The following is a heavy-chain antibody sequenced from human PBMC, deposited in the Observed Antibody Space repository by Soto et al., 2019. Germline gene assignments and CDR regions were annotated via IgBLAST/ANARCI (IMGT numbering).Heavy chain of an antibody. D-gene: IGHD3-3*01. CDR1: GFTFGDYP. V-gene: IGHV3-49*03. CDR2: IRSKAYGGTT. J-gene: IGHJ1*01. Sequence: GGSLRLSCTTSGFTFGDYPMSWFRQAPGKGLEWVGFIRSKAYGGTTEYAASVKGRFTISRDDSKGIAYLQMNSLKTEDTAMYYCTRPAPPFRFSDPPLWGQGTLVTVPS. CDR3: TRPAPPFRFSDPPL.